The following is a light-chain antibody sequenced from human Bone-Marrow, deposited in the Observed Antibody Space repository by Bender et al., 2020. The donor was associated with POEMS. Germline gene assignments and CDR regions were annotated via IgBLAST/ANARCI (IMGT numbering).Light chain of an antibody. CDR3: SSYASNNRGV. CDR2: DVN. CDR1: SSDVGAYNY. Sequence: QSALTQPASVSGSPGQSVTISCTGTSSDVGAYNYVSWYQQHPGKAPKLMIYDVNKRPSGVPDRFSGSKSGNTASLTISGLQSEDEAVYYCSSYASNNRGVFGTGTKVTVL. J-gene: IGLJ1*01. V-gene: IGLV2-11*01.